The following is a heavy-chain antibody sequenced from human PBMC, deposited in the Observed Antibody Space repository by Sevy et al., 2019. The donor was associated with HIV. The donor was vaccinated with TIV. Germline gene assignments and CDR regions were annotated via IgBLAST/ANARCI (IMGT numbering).Heavy chain of an antibody. J-gene: IGHJ4*02. V-gene: IGHV4-38-2*02. CDR1: GYSIRNGYY. CDR3: ARDRKYPLYYFDY. D-gene: IGHD6-6*01. Sequence: LSLTCTVSGYSIRNGYYWAWIRQPPGKGLEWIGSIHHSGITHYNPSLKSRVIISVDTSKNQVSLELSSVTAADTTMYYCARDRKYPLYYFDYWGQGILVTVSS. CDR2: IHHSGIT.